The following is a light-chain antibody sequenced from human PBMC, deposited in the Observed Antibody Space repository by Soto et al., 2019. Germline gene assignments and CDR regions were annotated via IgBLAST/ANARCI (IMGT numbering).Light chain of an antibody. CDR2: DIS. V-gene: IGKV3D-15*01. Sequence: EIVMSQSPATLSVSPGERATLSCRASQSVSSNLAWYQQKPGQAPRLLIYDISTRATGIPARFSGSGSGTEFTLTISSLQSEDFAVYYCQQYNSSPQTFGGGTKVDI. CDR3: QQYNSSPQT. J-gene: IGKJ4*01. CDR1: QSVSSN.